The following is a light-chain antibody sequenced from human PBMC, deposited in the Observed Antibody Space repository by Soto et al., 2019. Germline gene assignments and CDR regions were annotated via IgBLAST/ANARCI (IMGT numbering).Light chain of an antibody. J-gene: IGKJ4*01. V-gene: IGKV1-9*01. CDR3: QQLNSYPLT. CDR1: QGISSY. Sequence: IQLTQSPSSLSASVGDRVTITCRASQGISSYLAWYQQKPGKAPKLLIYAASTLQSGVPSRFSGSGSGTDFTLTISSLQPEDVATYYCQQLNSYPLTFGGGTKVDIK. CDR2: AAS.